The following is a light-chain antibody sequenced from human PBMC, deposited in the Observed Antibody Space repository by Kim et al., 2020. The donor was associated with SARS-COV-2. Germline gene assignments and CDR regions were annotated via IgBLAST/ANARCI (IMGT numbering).Light chain of an antibody. J-gene: IGLJ2*01. CDR2: DVT. Sequence: QSALTQPASVSGSPGQSITMSCTGTTNDVGGYNYVYWYQQHPGKVPKLIIYDVTNLPSGVSNRFSGSKSGSTASLSISGLQAEDEADYYCSSYTSTSAHVVFGGGTQLTVL. CDR1: TNDVGGYNY. CDR3: SSYTSTSAHVV. V-gene: IGLV2-14*03.